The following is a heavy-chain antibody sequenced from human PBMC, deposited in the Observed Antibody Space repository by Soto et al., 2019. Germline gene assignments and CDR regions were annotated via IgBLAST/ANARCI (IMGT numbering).Heavy chain of an antibody. D-gene: IGHD3-22*01. CDR1: GGSISSSSYY. CDR3: ARQKVVVVIPYYFDY. Sequence: PSETLSLTCTVSGGSISSSSYYWGWIRQPPGKGLEWIGSIYYSGSTYYNPSLKSRVTISVDTSKNQFSLKLSSVTAADTAVYYCARQKVVVVIPYYFDYWGQGTLVTVSS. V-gene: IGHV4-39*01. J-gene: IGHJ4*02. CDR2: IYYSGST.